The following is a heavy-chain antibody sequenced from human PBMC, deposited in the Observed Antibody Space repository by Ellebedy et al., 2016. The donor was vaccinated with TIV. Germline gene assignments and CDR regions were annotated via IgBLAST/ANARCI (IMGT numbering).Heavy chain of an antibody. V-gene: IGHV3-48*02. J-gene: IGHJ4*02. CDR1: GFTFSSFT. CDR2: VDYSGDTV. D-gene: IGHD7-27*01. Sequence: GESLKISCAASGFTFSSFTMNWVRQAPGKGLEWISYVDYSGDTVSYADSVKGRFTVSRDNAKNSLSLQMTGVRDEDTAVYYWARDFLWAFDSWGQGILVTVSS. CDR3: ARDFLWAFDS.